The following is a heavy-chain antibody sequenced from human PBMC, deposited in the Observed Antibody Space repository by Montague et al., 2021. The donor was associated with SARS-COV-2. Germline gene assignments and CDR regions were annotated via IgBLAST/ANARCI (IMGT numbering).Heavy chain of an antibody. V-gene: IGHV3-30-3*02. CDR1: GFTFSSFA. J-gene: IGHJ4*02. Sequence: SLRLSCAASGFTFSSFAMHWVRQAPGKGLEWVAVIWYDGSNEYYADSVKGRFTISRDNSKNTVYLQINGLRLEDTAVYYCAKSAYSSSWYSDDWGQGTPVTVSS. CDR3: AKSAYSSSWYSDD. D-gene: IGHD6-13*01. CDR2: IWYDGSNE.